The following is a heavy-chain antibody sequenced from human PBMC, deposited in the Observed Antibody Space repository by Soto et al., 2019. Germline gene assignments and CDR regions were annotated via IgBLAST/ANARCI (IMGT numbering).Heavy chain of an antibody. CDR3: ARERPVGSRLDP. J-gene: IGHJ5*02. Sequence: SETPSLTCTVSGGSISSGDYYWSWIRQPQGKGLEWIGYIYYSGSTYYSPSLKSRVTISVDTSKNQFSLKLSSVTAADTAVYYCARERPVGSRLDPWGQGTLVTVSS. D-gene: IGHD6-13*01. V-gene: IGHV4-30-4*01. CDR1: GGSISSGDYY. CDR2: IYYSGST.